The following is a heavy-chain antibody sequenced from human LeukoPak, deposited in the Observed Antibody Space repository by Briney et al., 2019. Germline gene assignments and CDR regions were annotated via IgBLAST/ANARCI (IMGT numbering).Heavy chain of an antibody. D-gene: IGHD6-13*01. CDR1: AFTFRNYA. J-gene: IGHJ4*02. V-gene: IGHV3-30*18. Sequence: GRSLRLSCAASAFTFRNYAMHWLRQAPGKGLEWVAVIASDGNDKHLADSVRGRLTISRDNSRNTLYLQMNSLRTEDTAVYYCAKDGAMAAAGYYFDYWGQGTPVTVSS. CDR2: IASDGNDK. CDR3: AKDGAMAAAGYYFDY.